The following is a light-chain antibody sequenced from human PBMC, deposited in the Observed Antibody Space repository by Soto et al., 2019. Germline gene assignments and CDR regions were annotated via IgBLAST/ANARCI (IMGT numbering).Light chain of an antibody. Sequence: QSALTQPPSASGSPGQSVTISCTGTSSEVGGYNYVSWYQQHPGKAPKLMIYEVSKRPSGVPDRFSGSKSGNTASLTVSGLQAEDEADYYCSSYAGSTWVFGGGTKLTVL. J-gene: IGLJ3*02. V-gene: IGLV2-8*01. CDR2: EVS. CDR3: SSYAGSTWV. CDR1: SSEVGGYNY.